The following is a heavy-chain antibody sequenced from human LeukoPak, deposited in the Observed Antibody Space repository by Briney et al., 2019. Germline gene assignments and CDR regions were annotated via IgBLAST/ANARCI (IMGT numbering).Heavy chain of an antibody. Sequence: GASVKVSCKASGYTFTGYYMHWVRQAPGQGLEWMGWINPNSGGTNYAQKFQGRVTMTRDMSTSTVYMELSSLRSEDTAVYYCARDQVVPAASTVPFDYWGQGTLVTVSS. V-gene: IGHV1-2*02. CDR3: ARDQVVPAASTVPFDY. CDR1: GYTFTGYY. D-gene: IGHD2-2*01. CDR2: INPNSGGT. J-gene: IGHJ4*02.